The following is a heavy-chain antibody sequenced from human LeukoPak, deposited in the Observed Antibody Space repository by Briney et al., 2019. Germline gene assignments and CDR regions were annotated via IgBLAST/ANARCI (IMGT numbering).Heavy chain of an antibody. Sequence: GGSLRLSCTASGFSFSSYPMNWVRQAPGKGLEWLTHISSDGNTEYHDAPRGRFTMSRDNAKNSLFLQINSLRVEDTAVYYCARDTLNGPFVISLDLWGQGALVTVSS. D-gene: IGHD3-9*01. CDR2: ISSDGNT. J-gene: IGHJ4*02. CDR1: GFSFSSYP. CDR3: ARDTLNGPFVISLDL. V-gene: IGHV3-48*03.